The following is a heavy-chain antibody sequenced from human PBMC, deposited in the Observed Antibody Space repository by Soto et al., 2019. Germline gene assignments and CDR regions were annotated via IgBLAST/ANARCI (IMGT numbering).Heavy chain of an antibody. J-gene: IGHJ4*02. Sequence: TSETLSLTCTVSGGSISTGGFYCSWIRQNPGKGLEWIGYMHYSGSTYFNPSLKSRVTISVDTSKNQFSLKLSSVTAADTAVYYCARYYYASGSYSNLFDYWGQGTLVTVSS. D-gene: IGHD3-10*01. CDR1: GGSISTGGFY. V-gene: IGHV4-31*03. CDR2: MHYSGST. CDR3: ARYYYASGSYSNLFDY.